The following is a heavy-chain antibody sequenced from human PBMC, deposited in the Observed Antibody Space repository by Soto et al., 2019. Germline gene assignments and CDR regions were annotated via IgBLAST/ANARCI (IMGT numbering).Heavy chain of an antibody. J-gene: IGHJ4*02. CDR3: AKNWDTTSSSSSH. D-gene: IGHD6-6*01. V-gene: IGHV3-23*01. CDR2: ISGSGGST. CDR1: GFTFSTYA. Sequence: EVQLLESGGGLVQPGGSLRLSCAASGFTFSTYAMSWVRQAPGKGLEWVSAISGSGGSTYYADSVKGRFTISRDNSKSTLYLQMHSRRAEDTAVYYCAKNWDTTSSSSSHWGQGTLVTVSS.